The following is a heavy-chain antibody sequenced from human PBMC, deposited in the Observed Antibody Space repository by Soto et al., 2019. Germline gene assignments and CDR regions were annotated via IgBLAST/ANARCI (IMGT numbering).Heavy chain of an antibody. CDR2: ISYDGYNK. V-gene: IGHV3-30-3*01. Sequence: PVGSLRLSCAASGFTFSRYALHWVRQAPGKGLEWVAIISYDGYNKYYADSVKGRFTISRDNSKNTLYLQMNSLRAVDTAVYYCATLIAVAVTGTGELDHWGQGILVTVSS. CDR3: ATLIAVAVTGTGELDH. J-gene: IGHJ4*02. D-gene: IGHD6-19*01. CDR1: GFTFSRYA.